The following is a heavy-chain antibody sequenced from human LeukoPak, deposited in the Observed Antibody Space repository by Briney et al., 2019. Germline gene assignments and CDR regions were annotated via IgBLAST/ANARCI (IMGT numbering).Heavy chain of an antibody. D-gene: IGHD4-23*01. Sequence: SETLSLTCAVYGGSFSSYYWSWIRQPPGKGLEWIGYIYYSGSTNYNPSLKSRVTISVDTSKNQFSLKLSSVTAADTAVYYCARHSPYYRGGKADYFDYWGQGTLVTVSS. J-gene: IGHJ4*02. CDR1: GGSFSSYY. CDR2: IYYSGST. CDR3: ARHSPYYRGGKADYFDY. V-gene: IGHV4-59*08.